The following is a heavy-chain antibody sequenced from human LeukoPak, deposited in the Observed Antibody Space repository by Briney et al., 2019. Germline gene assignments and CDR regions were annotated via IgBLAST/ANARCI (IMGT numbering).Heavy chain of an antibody. CDR3: ARSEWLLKGYCFDF. CDR1: GGSIRSSSYY. Sequence: SETLSLTCTVSGGSIRSSSYYWGWIRQPPGKGLEWIGSIYYSGSTYYNPSLKSRVTISVDTSKNQFSLKLSSVTAADTAVYYCARSEWLLKGYCFDFWGQGTQVTVSS. V-gene: IGHV4-39*07. CDR2: IYYSGST. D-gene: IGHD5-12*01. J-gene: IGHJ4*02.